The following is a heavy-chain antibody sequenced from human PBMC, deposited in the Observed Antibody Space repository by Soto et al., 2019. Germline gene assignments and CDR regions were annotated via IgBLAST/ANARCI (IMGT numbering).Heavy chain of an antibody. Sequence: GGSLRLSCAASGFTFSSYGMHWVRQAPGKGLEWVAVISYDGSNKYYADSVKGRFTIYRDTAKNSLYLQTDRLRDEDTALYYCAREAGTTYYDFWSGHIDYWGQGTLVTVSS. CDR3: AREAGTTYYDFWSGHIDY. CDR1: GFTFSSYG. CDR2: ISYDGSNK. D-gene: IGHD3-3*01. J-gene: IGHJ4*02. V-gene: IGHV3-30*03.